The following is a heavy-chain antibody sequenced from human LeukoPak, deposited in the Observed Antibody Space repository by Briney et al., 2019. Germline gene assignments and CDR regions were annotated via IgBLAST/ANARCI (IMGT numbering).Heavy chain of an antibody. D-gene: IGHD6-13*01. CDR3: GRDIATAVDY. Sequence: PGGSLRLSCTASGLTFSSYWMHWVRQAPGKGLVWVSRINSAGISTNYADSVKGRFTISRDNAKNTLYLQMNSLRAEDTAIYYCGRDIATAVDYWGLGTLVTVSS. CDR2: INSAGIST. V-gene: IGHV3-74*01. J-gene: IGHJ4*02. CDR1: GLTFSSYW.